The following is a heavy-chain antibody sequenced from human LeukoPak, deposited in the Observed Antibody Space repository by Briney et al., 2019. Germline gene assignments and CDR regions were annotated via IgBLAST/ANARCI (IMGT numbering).Heavy chain of an antibody. J-gene: IGHJ4*02. CDR2: IYYSGST. CDR3: ARFMTTVSYGLDY. CDR1: GGSISSYY. D-gene: IGHD4-17*01. Sequence: SETLSLTCAVSGGSISSYYWSWIRQPPGKGLEWIGYIYYSGSTNYNPSLKSRITISVDTSKNQFSLKLSSVTAADTAVYYCARFMTTVSYGLDYWGQGTLVTVSS. V-gene: IGHV4-59*01.